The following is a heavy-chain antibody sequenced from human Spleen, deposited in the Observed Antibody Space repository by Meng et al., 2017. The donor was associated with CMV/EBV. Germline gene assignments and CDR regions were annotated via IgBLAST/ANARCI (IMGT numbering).Heavy chain of an antibody. D-gene: IGHD1-26*01. V-gene: IGHV3-23*03. CDR3: AEAHLPSGRIAGGRFDH. CDR2: IYSGDITT. J-gene: IGHJ4*02. CDR1: GFTFSSYA. Sequence: GGSLRLSCAAAGFTFSSYAMHWVRQAPGKGLEWVSVIYSGDITTSYADSVKGRFTMSKNNSKNTLYLQVNRRRVEHTAMDYCAEAHLPSGRIAGGRFDHWGQGTLVTVSS.